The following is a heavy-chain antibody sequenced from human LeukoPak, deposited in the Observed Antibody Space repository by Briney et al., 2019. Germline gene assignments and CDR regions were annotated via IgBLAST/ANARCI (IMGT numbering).Heavy chain of an antibody. CDR1: GGSFSGYY. V-gene: IGHV4-34*01. J-gene: IGHJ6*03. D-gene: IGHD2-15*01. Sequence: SETLSLTCAVYGGSFSGYYWSWIRQPPGKGLEWIGEINHSGSTNYNPSLKSRVTISVDTSKNQFSLKLSSVTAADTAVYYCARGNSRCSGGSCWLYYYYYYMDVWGKGTTVTVSS. CDR3: ARGNSRCSGGSCWLYYYYYYMDV. CDR2: INHSGST.